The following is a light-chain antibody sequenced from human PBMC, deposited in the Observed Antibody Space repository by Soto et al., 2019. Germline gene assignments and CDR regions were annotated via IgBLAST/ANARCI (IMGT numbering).Light chain of an antibody. Sequence: DIQMTQSPSTLSASVGDRVTITCRASQSISSWLAWYQQKPGKAPKLLIYKASSLESGVPSRFSGRGSGTEFTLTISSLQPDDFATYYCQQYNSSPTFGQGTKVEI. V-gene: IGKV1-5*03. CDR3: QQYNSSPT. J-gene: IGKJ1*01. CDR2: KAS. CDR1: QSISSW.